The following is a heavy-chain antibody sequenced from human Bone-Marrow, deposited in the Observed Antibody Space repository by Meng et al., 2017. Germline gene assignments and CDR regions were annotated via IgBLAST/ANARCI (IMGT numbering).Heavy chain of an antibody. Sequence: GGSLRLSCAASGFTFSSYAMHWVRQAPGKGLEWVAVISYDGSNKYYADSVKGRFTISRDNAKNSLYLQMNSRRAEDTAVYYCARRAYGSGGGFDPWGQGTLVTVSS. D-gene: IGHD3-10*01. CDR2: ISYDGSNK. V-gene: IGHV3-30*07. CDR1: GFTFSSYA. J-gene: IGHJ5*02. CDR3: ARRAYGSGGGFDP.